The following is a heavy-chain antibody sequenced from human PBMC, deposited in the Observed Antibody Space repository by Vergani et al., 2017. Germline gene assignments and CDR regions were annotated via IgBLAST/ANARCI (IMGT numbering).Heavy chain of an antibody. Sequence: EVQLVQSGAEVKKPGESLRISCKGSGYSFTSYWIGWVRQMPGKGLEWMGIIYPGDSDTRYSPSFQGQVTISADKSISTAYLQWSSLKASDTDMYYCERHVAAACTTYAFDIWGQGTMVTVSS. CDR1: GYSFTSYW. CDR3: ERHVAAACTTYAFDI. CDR2: IYPGDSDT. V-gene: IGHV5-51*01. J-gene: IGHJ3*02. D-gene: IGHD6-13*01.